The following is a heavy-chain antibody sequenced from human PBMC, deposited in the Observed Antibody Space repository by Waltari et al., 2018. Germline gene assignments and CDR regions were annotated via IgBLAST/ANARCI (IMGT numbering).Heavy chain of an antibody. Sequence: QVQLQQWGAGLLKPSETLSLTCAVYGGSFSGYYWSWIRQPPGKGLEWIGEINHSGSTNYNPSLKSRVTISVDTSKNQFSLKLSSVTAADTAVYYCARDPLRYFDPNWFDPWGQGTLVTVSS. CDR2: INHSGST. CDR3: ARDPLRYFDPNWFDP. D-gene: IGHD3-9*01. J-gene: IGHJ5*02. V-gene: IGHV4-34*01. CDR1: GGSFSGYY.